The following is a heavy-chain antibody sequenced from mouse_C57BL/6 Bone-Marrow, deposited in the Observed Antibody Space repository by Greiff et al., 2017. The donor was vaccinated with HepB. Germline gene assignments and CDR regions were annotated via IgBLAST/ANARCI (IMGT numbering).Heavy chain of an antibody. D-gene: IGHD2-4*01. V-gene: IGHV1-81*01. Sequence: VQLQQSGAELARPGASVKLSCKASGYTFTSYGISWVKQRTGQGLEWIGEIYPRSGNTYYNEKFKGKATLTADKSSSTAYMELRSLTSEDSAVYFCALKKIYYDYWFAYCGQGTLVTVSA. CDR1: GYTFTSYG. CDR3: ALKKIYYDYWFAY. CDR2: IYPRSGNT. J-gene: IGHJ3*01.